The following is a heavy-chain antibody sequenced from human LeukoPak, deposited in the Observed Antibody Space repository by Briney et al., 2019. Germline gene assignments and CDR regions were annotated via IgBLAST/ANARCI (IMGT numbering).Heavy chain of an antibody. CDR2: ISGSGGST. V-gene: IGHV3-23*01. Sequence: GGSLRLSCAASGFTFNSYAMSWVRQAPGKGLEWVSAISGSGGSTYHADSVKGRFTISRDNSKNTLYLQMNSLRAEDTAVYYCARLIAAAGPGFDYWGQGTLVTVSS. J-gene: IGHJ4*02. CDR3: ARLIAAAGPGFDY. CDR1: GFTFNSYA. D-gene: IGHD6-13*01.